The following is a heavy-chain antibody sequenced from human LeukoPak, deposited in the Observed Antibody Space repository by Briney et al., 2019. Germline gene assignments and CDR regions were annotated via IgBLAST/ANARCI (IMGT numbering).Heavy chain of an antibody. CDR1: GYTCTSYG. J-gene: IGHJ3*02. CDR3: ARDGGSYFDDAFDI. D-gene: IGHD1-26*01. V-gene: IGHV1-18*01. CDR2: ISAYNGNT. Sequence: ASVKVSCKASGYTCTSYGISWVRQAPGQGLEWVGWISAYNGNTNYAQKLQGRVTMTTDTSTSTAYMELRSLRSDDTAVYYCARDGGSYFDDAFDIWGQGTMVTVSS.